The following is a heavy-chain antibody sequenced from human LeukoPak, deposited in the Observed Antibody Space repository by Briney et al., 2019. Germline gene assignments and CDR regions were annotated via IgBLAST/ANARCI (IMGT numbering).Heavy chain of an antibody. CDR2: IYWNDDK. CDR3: AHSPGSKLGYCSSTSCLNWFDP. Sequence: SGPTLVNPTQTLTLTCTFSGFSLSTSGVGVGWIRQPPGKALEWLALIYWNDDKRYSPSLKSRLTITKDTSKNQVVLTMTNMDPVDTATYYCAHSPGSKLGYCSSTSCLNWFDPWGQGTLVTVSS. V-gene: IGHV2-5*01. D-gene: IGHD2-2*01. CDR1: GFSLSTSGVG. J-gene: IGHJ5*02.